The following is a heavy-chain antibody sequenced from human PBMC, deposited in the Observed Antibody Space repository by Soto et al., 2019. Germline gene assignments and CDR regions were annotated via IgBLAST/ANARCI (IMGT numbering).Heavy chain of an antibody. CDR1: GYTFTSYG. J-gene: IGHJ4*02. CDR2: ISAYNGNT. Sequence: ASVKVSCKASGYTFTSYGITWVRRAPGQGLEWMGWISAYNGNTNYAQKLQDRVTMTTDTSTSTAYMELSSLRSEDTAVYYCASPVADYYDSSGYVIFAYWGQGTLVTVAS. D-gene: IGHD3-22*01. V-gene: IGHV1-18*01. CDR3: ASPVADYYDSSGYVIFAY.